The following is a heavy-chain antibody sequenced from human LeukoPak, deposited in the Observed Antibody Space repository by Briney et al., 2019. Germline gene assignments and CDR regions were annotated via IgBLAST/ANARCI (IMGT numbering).Heavy chain of an antibody. CDR3: ARRSSSSADY. D-gene: IGHD6-25*01. J-gene: IGHJ4*02. Sequence: GASVKVSCKTSGYTFTSYGISWVRQAPGQGLEWMGWISVHKGDTNYAQKFQGRVTMTTDTPTSTVYMELRSLRSDDTAVYYCARRSSSSADYWGQGTLVTVSS. CDR1: GYTFTSYG. V-gene: IGHV1-18*01. CDR2: ISVHKGDT.